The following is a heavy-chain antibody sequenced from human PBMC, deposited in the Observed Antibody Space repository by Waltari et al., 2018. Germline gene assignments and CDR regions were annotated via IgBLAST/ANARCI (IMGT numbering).Heavy chain of an antibody. D-gene: IGHD2-2*01. CDR2: ISPSGDIT. Sequence: EVQLVGSGGDLVQPGGSLRLSCVASGFTFATHAMGWARQAPGKGLGWVSAISPSGDITYYADSVRGRFTMSRDNSRNTLNLQMDRLRAEDTAVYHCTKRFCDTNRCYGLDFWGQGTLVTVSS. J-gene: IGHJ4*02. V-gene: IGHV3-23*04. CDR3: TKRFCDTNRCYGLDF. CDR1: GFTFATHA.